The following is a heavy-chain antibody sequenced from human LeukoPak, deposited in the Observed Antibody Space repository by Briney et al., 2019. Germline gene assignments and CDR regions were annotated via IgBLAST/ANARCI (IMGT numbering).Heavy chain of an antibody. CDR2: ISYDGSNK. V-gene: IGHV3-30*04. CDR1: GFTFNSYA. D-gene: IGHD2/OR15-2a*01. CDR3: ARGGSKELSSWFDP. J-gene: IGHJ5*02. Sequence: GGSLRLSCAASGFTFNSYAMHWVRQAPGKGLEWVAVISYDGSNKYYADSVKGRFTISRDNSKNTLYLQMNSLRAEDTAVYYCARGGSKELSSWFDPWGQGTLVTVSS.